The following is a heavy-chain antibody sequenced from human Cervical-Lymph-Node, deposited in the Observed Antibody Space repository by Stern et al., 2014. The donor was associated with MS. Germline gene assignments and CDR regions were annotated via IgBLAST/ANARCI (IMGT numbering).Heavy chain of an antibody. CDR3: ARVAPTVGAAY. CDR2: ISPDGGRA. V-gene: IGHV1-46*01. D-gene: IGHD1-26*01. J-gene: IGHJ4*02. CDR1: GYTFTDYN. Sequence: VQLEESGAEVKEPGASVKVSCTASGYTFTDYNIQWVRQAPGTGLEWMGMISPDGGRAAYAPKFRGRVTMTRDKSTATVYMELNSLRSEDTAVYFCARVAPTVGAAYWGQGTLVTVSS.